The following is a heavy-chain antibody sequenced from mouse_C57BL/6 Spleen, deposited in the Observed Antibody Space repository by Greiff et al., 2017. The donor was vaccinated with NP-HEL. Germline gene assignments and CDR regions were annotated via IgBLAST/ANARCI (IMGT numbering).Heavy chain of an antibody. V-gene: IGHV10-1*01. CDR2: IRSKSNNYAT. CDR3: VRPATGTGFAY. Sequence: EVKLVESGGGLVQPKGSLTLSCAASGFSFNTYALNWVRQAPGKGLEWVARIRSKSNNYATDYADSVKDRFTISRDDSESMLYLQMNNLKTEDTAMYYCVRPATGTGFAYWGQGTLVTVSA. J-gene: IGHJ3*01. D-gene: IGHD4-1*02. CDR1: GFSFNTYA.